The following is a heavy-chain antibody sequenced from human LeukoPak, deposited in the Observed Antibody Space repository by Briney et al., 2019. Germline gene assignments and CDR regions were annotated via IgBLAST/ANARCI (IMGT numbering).Heavy chain of an antibody. J-gene: IGHJ4*02. D-gene: IGHD3-22*01. CDR3: ARDRYDSSGYALGY. CDR2: ISGSGGST. Sequence: GGSLRLSCAASGFTFSSYGMSWVRQAPGKGLEWVSAISGSGGSTHYADSVKGRLTISRDNAKNSLYLQMNSLRAEDTAVYYCARDRYDSSGYALGYWGQGTLVTVSS. V-gene: IGHV3-23*01. CDR1: GFTFSSYG.